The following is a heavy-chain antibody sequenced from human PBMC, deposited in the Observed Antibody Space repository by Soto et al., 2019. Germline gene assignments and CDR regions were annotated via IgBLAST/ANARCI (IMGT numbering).Heavy chain of an antibody. V-gene: IGHV1-18*01. CDR3: ARGREYYDFWSGYYTKTPYYYYYGMDV. CDR2: ISAYNGNT. CDR1: GYTFTSYG. J-gene: IGHJ6*02. Sequence: ASVKVSCKASGYTFTSYGISWVRQAPGQGLERMGWISAYNGNTNYAQKLQGRVTMTTDTSTSTAYMELRSLRSDDTAVYYCARGREYYDFWSGYYTKTPYYYYYGMDVWGQGTTVTSP. D-gene: IGHD3-3*01.